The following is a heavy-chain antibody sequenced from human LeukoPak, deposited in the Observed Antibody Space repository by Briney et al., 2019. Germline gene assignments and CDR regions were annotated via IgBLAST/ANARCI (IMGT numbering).Heavy chain of an antibody. CDR1: GGSISTYY. J-gene: IGHJ3*02. D-gene: IGHD2-21*02. V-gene: IGHV4-4*07. CDR2: IHTSRTT. CDR3: ARLPGGDSSSVVAFDI. Sequence: SETLSLTCAVSGGSISTYYWSWIRQPAGKGLEWIGRIHTSRTTNYNPSLKSRVTMSVDTSEKQLSLNLRSVTAADTAVYYCARLPGGDSSSVVAFDIWGQGTMVTVSS.